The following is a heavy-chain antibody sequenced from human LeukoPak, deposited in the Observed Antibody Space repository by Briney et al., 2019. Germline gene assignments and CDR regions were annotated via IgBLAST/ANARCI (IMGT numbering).Heavy chain of an antibody. Sequence: GGSLRLSCAASGFTFSSYAMTWVRQAPGKGLEWVSSFTSMSRTIYYADSVKGRFTISRDDAKKSLYLQMNSLRVEDTAIYYCAKGTGDTAYYFDFWGQGVLVTVSS. V-gene: IGHV3-21*01. CDR1: GFTFSSYA. J-gene: IGHJ4*02. CDR2: FTSMSRTI. CDR3: AKGTGDTAYYFDF. D-gene: IGHD7-27*01.